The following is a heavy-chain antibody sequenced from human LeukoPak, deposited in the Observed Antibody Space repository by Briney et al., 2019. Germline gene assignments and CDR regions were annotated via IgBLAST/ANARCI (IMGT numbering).Heavy chain of an antibody. Sequence: SETLSLTCTVSGGSISSQYWSWIRQPPGKGLEWIGYIYYSGTTSYNPSLKSRVTISVDTSKNQFSLRLSSVTAADTAVYYCARDIISEYSSSHSHFDPWGQGTLVTVSS. D-gene: IGHD6-6*01. CDR2: IYYSGTT. V-gene: IGHV4-59*11. CDR1: GGSISSQY. CDR3: ARDIISEYSSSHSHFDP. J-gene: IGHJ5*02.